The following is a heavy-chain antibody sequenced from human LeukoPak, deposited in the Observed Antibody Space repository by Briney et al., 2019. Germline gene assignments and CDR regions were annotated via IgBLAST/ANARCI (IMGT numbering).Heavy chain of an antibody. CDR3: ARHDSGAAAGTFDY. J-gene: IGHJ4*02. CDR2: IYYSGST. D-gene: IGHD6-13*01. Sequence: SETLSLTCTASGGSIRSFYWSWIRQPPGKALGWIGYIYYSGSTNYNPSLKSRVTISVDTSKNQLSVKMSSVTAADTAVYYCARHDSGAAAGTFDYWGQGTLVTVSS. CDR1: GGSIRSFY. V-gene: IGHV4-59*08.